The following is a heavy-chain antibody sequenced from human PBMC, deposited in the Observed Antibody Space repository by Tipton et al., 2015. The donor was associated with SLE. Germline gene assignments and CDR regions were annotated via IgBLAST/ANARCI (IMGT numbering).Heavy chain of an antibody. CDR1: GGSITSHY. D-gene: IGHD3-3*01. V-gene: IGHV4-59*11. CDR2: IYYTGNT. CDR3: ASESGHYDFWSGYYTHYYYMDV. J-gene: IGHJ6*03. Sequence: TLSLTCTVSGGSITSHYWSWIRQPPGKGLEWIGYIYYTGNTYYNPSLKSRVTISVDTSKNQFSLKLSSVTAADTAVYYCASESGHYDFWSGYYTHYYYMDVWGKGTTVTVSS.